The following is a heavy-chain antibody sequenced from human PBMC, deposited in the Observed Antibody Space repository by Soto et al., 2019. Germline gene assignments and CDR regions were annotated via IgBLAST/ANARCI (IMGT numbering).Heavy chain of an antibody. D-gene: IGHD2-15*01. V-gene: IGHV3-30*18. CDR2: ISYDGSNK. CDR1: GFTFSSYG. Sequence: QVQLVESGGGVVQPGRSLRLSCAASGFTFSSYGMHWVRQAPGKGLEWVAVISYDGSNKYYADSVKGRFTISRDNSKNTLYLHMNSLRAEDTDVYYCAKAMPVAAITYYYYYGMDVWGQGTTVTVSS. CDR3: AKAMPVAAITYYYYYGMDV. J-gene: IGHJ6*02.